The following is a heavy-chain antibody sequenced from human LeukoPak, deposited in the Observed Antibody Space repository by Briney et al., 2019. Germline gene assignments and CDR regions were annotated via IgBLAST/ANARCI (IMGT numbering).Heavy chain of an antibody. J-gene: IGHJ4*02. CDR2: IRYDGSDK. V-gene: IGHV3-30*02. D-gene: IGHD3-3*01. CDR1: RFRFSSHG. Sequence: GGSLRLSCAASRFRFSSHGMHWVRQAPGKGLEWVAFIRYDGSDKYYADTVTGRFTISRDNSKNILSLQMTTLRPDDTAVYFCVRDTSVGAAYFDFWGQGALVAVSS. CDR3: VRDTSVGAAYFDF.